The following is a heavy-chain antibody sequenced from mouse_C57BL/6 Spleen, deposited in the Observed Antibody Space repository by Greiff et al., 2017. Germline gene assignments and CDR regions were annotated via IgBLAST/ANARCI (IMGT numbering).Heavy chain of an antibody. Sequence: VQLQQSGPELVKPGASVKISCKASGYSFTDYNMNWEKQSNGKSLEWIGVINPNYGTTSYNQKFKGKATLTVDQSSSTAYMQLNSLTSEDSAVYYCARKDYGSSYWYFDVWGTGTTVTVSS. CDR2: INPNYGTT. CDR3: ARKDYGSSYWYFDV. J-gene: IGHJ1*03. V-gene: IGHV1-39*01. CDR1: GYSFTDYN. D-gene: IGHD1-1*01.